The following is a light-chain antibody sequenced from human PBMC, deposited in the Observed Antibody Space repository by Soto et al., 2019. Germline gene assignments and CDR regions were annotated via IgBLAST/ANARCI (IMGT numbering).Light chain of an antibody. Sequence: EIVMTQSPAALSVSPGEGATLSCRASQSIGNNLAWYQQRPGQAPRLLVYGAFTRATGIAARFSGSGSGTEFTLTISSLRSVDFAVYYCQQYGNWPRTFGQGTKVEIK. V-gene: IGKV3-15*01. J-gene: IGKJ1*01. CDR2: GAF. CDR1: QSIGNN. CDR3: QQYGNWPRT.